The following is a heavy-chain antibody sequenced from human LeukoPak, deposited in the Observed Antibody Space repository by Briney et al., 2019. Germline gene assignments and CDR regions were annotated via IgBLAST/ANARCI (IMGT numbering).Heavy chain of an antibody. J-gene: IGHJ4*02. CDR3: TSNYCSGGSCYLY. Sequence: GGSLRLSCAAPGFTFSGSVMHWVRQASGKGLEWVGRIRSKANNYATAYVASVKGRFTISRDDSKNTAFLQMNSLKTEDTAVYYCTSNYCSGGSCYLYWGQGTLVTVSS. V-gene: IGHV3-73*01. D-gene: IGHD2-15*01. CDR2: IRSKANNYAT. CDR1: GFTFSGSV.